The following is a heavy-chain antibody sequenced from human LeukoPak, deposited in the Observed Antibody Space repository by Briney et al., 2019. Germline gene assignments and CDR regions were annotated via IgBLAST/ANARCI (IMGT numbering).Heavy chain of an antibody. J-gene: IGHJ3*02. CDR2: ISSSSYI. CDR3: ARVMTPGAFDI. D-gene: IGHD3-16*01. CDR1: GFTFSSYS. Sequence: GGSLRLSCAASGFTFSSYSMNWVRQAPGKGLEWVSSISSSSYIYYTGSVKGRFTISRDNAKNSLYLQMNSLRAEDTAVYYCARVMTPGAFDIWGQGTMVTVSS. V-gene: IGHV3-21*01.